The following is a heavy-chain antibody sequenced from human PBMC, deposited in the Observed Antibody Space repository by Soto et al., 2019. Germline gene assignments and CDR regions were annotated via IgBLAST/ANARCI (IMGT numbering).Heavy chain of an antibody. Sequence: SETLSLTCAVYGGSFSGYYWSWIRQPPGKGLEWIGEINHSGSTNYNPSLKSRVTISVDTSKNQFSLKLSSVTAADTAVYYCARADSWSYYDYWGQGTLVTVSS. J-gene: IGHJ4*02. D-gene: IGHD1-26*01. CDR2: INHSGST. V-gene: IGHV4-34*01. CDR3: ARADSWSYYDY. CDR1: GGSFSGYY.